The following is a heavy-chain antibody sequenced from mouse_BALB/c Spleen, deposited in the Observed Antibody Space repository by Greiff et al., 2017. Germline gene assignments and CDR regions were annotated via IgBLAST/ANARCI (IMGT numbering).Heavy chain of an antibody. D-gene: IGHD1-1*01. V-gene: IGHV5-6*01. J-gene: IGHJ4*01. CDR2: ISSGGSYT. CDR1: GFTFSSYG. CDR3: ARQYGTGERAMDY. Sequence: EVKLVESGGDLVKPGGSLKLSCAASGFTFSSYGMSWVRQTPDKRLEWVATISSGGSYTYYPDSVKGRFTISRDNAKNTLYLQMSSLKSEDTAMYYCARQYGTGERAMDYWGQGTSVTVSS.